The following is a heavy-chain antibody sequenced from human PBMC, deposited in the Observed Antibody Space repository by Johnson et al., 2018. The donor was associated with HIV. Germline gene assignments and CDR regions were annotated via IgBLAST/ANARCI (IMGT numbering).Heavy chain of an antibody. Sequence: VQLVESGGGLVQPGGSLRLSCAASGFTVSSSYMSWVRQAPGKGLEWVSVLYSGGSRYYADSVKGRFTISRDNSKNTLYLQMNSLRAEDTTVYYCAPLGDAFDIWGQGTMVTVSS. CDR1: GFTVSSSY. J-gene: IGHJ3*02. D-gene: IGHD7-27*01. V-gene: IGHV3-66*02. CDR2: LYSGGSR. CDR3: APLGDAFDI.